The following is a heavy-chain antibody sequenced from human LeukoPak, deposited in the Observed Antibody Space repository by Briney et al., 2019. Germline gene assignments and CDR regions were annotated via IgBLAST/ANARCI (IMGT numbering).Heavy chain of an antibody. CDR2: INQDGSES. CDR1: GFPFTNYW. D-gene: IGHD1-26*01. CDR3: ATDRKVGAGVPRFDY. V-gene: IGHV3-7*01. Sequence: GGSLRLSCAASGFPFTNYWMIWVRQAPGKRPEWVGNINQDGSESNYVDSVKGRFSMSRDNAKTSLYLQMNSLRAGDTAVYYCATDRKVGAGVPRFDYWGQGALVTVPS. J-gene: IGHJ4*02.